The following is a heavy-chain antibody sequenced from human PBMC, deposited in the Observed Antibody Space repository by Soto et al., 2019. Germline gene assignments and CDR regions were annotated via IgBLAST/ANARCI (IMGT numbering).Heavy chain of an antibody. CDR1: GGTFSSYT. CDR2: IIPIFGVA. D-gene: IGHD5-18*01. Sequence: QVQLVQSGAEVKEPGSSVNVSCKASGGTFSSYTISWVRQAPGQGLEWMGRIIPIFGVADYAQKFQGRLTITADKSTSTAYMELSSLKSEDTAVYYCARGGGAYSYWRQGTLVTVS. J-gene: IGHJ1*01. V-gene: IGHV1-69*02. CDR3: ARGGGAYSY.